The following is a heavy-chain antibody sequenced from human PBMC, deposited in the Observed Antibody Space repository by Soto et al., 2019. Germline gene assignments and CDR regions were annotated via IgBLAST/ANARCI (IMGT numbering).Heavy chain of an antibody. J-gene: IGHJ5*02. CDR1: GFTLGDSY. V-gene: IGHV3-11*06. D-gene: IGHD2-15*01. CDR3: VRGGGGGLFDP. CDR2: ISPGSRYP. Sequence: GGSLRLSCAGSGFTLGDSYMRWIRQAPGKGLEWRSYISPGSRYPAYADSVKGRFTISRDNARRSLFLQMTSLTAEVTAMYYCVRGGGGGLFDPWGQGTMVTVSS.